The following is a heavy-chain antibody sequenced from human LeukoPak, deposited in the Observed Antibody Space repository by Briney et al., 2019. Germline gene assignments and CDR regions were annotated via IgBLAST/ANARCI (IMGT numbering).Heavy chain of an antibody. Sequence: GGSPSLSCAASGVPFSNFAMSWVPHAPGGGREWGLAITGSSGSTYYADSVKGRFTIPRDNSKNTLYLQMNSLRAEDTAVYYCAKCGVYDVLTGYYVSDYWGQGTLVTVSS. CDR3: AKCGVYDVLTGYYVSDY. CDR2: ITGSSGST. V-gene: IGHV3-23*01. D-gene: IGHD3-9*01. J-gene: IGHJ4*02. CDR1: GVPFSNFA.